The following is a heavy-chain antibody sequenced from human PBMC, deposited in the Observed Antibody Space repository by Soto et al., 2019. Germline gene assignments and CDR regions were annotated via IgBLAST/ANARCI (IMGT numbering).Heavy chain of an antibody. Sequence: ASVKVSCKASGYTFTSYAMHWVRQAPGQRLEWMGWINAGNGNTKYSQKFQGRVTITRDTSASTAYMELRSLRSDDTAVYYCARSVVPAASGGNYYYYYYMDVWGKGTTVTVSS. V-gene: IGHV1-3*01. D-gene: IGHD2-2*01. CDR2: INAGNGNT. CDR1: GYTFTSYA. CDR3: ARSVVPAASGGNYYYYYYMDV. J-gene: IGHJ6*03.